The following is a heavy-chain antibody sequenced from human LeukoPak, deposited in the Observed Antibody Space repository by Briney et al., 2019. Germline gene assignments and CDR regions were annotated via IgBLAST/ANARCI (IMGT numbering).Heavy chain of an antibody. Sequence: GGSLRLFCAASGFTFSNFAMSWIRQAPGKGLEWVSALNGDNTYYADSVKGRFTVSRDNSKNTLYLQMNSLTAEDTAVYYCVREATGYSFADYWGQGTLVSVSS. CDR3: VREATGYSFADY. CDR2: LNGDNT. CDR1: GFTFSNFA. D-gene: IGHD1-26*01. V-gene: IGHV3-23*01. J-gene: IGHJ4*02.